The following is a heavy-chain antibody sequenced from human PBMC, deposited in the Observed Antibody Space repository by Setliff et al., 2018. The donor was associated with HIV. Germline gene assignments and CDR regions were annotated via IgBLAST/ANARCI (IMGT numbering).Heavy chain of an antibody. D-gene: IGHD3-3*01. Sequence: ASVKVSCKASGYTFTSYAIHWVRQAPGQRLEWMGWINPGNGNTKYSQNFQGRVTITRDTSATTVYMELSSLRSEDTAVYYCARDERDYDFWNGYAYYMDVWGKGTTVTVSS. CDR2: INPGNGNT. CDR3: ARDERDYDFWNGYAYYMDV. CDR1: GYTFTSYA. J-gene: IGHJ6*03. V-gene: IGHV1-3*01.